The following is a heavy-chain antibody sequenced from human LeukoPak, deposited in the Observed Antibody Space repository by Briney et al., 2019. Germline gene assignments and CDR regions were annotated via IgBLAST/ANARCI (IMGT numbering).Heavy chain of an antibody. CDR3: AKGGIHRGYYYYYMDV. V-gene: IGHV3-9*01. J-gene: IGHJ6*03. CDR1: GFTFDDYA. Sequence: PGGSLRLSCAAPGFTFDDYAMHWVRQAPGKGLEWVSGISWNNNYIGYADSVKGRFTISRDNARNSLYLQMNSLRGEDTALYYCAKGGIHRGYYYYYMDVWGKGTTVTTSS. D-gene: IGHD6-13*01. CDR2: ISWNNNYI.